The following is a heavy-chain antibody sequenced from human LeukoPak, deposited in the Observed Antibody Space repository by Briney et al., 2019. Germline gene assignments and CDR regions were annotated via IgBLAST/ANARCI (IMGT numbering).Heavy chain of an antibody. D-gene: IGHD3-9*01. J-gene: IGHJ3*02. CDR3: ARVRGGVLRYFDWPRGAFDI. CDR1: GGTFSSYA. V-gene: IGHV1-69*04. Sequence: SVKVSSKASGGTFSSYAISWVRQAPGQGLEWMGRIIPILGIANYAQKFQGRVTITADKSTSTAYMELSSLRSEDTAVYYCARVRGGVLRYFDWPRGAFDIWGQGTMVTVSS. CDR2: IIPILGIA.